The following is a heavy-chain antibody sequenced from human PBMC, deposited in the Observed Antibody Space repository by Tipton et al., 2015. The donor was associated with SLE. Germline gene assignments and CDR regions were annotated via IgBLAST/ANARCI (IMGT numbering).Heavy chain of an antibody. CDR2: IKQDGSEE. J-gene: IGHJ4*02. Sequence: LRLSCAASGFTFSSYWMSWVRQAPGKGLEWVANIKQDGSEEYYVDSVKGRFTISRDNAKNSLYLQMNSLRADDTAVYYCARDKLTPTYWGQGTLVTVSS. D-gene: IGHD4/OR15-4a*01. CDR3: ARDKLTPTY. V-gene: IGHV3-7*03. CDR1: GFTFSSYW.